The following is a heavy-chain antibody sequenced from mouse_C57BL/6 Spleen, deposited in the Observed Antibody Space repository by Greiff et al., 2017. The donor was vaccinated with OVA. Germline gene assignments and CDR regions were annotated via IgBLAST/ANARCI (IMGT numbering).Heavy chain of an antibody. D-gene: IGHD1-1*01. CDR2: IWSGGST. CDR3: AKKGHYYGSSYAMDY. CDR1: GFSLTSYG. Sequence: VMLVESGPGLVQPSQSLSITCTVSGFSLTSYGVHWVRQPPGKGLEWLGVIWSGGSTDYNAAFISRLSISKDNSKSQVFFKMNSLQADDTAIYYCAKKGHYYGSSYAMDYWGQGTSVTVSS. V-gene: IGHV2-4*01. J-gene: IGHJ4*01.